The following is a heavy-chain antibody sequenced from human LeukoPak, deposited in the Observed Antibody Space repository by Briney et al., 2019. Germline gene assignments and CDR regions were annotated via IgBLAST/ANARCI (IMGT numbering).Heavy chain of an antibody. CDR3: ARDRSVGVLPAPPFDF. CDR1: GVSISSGSNY. J-gene: IGHJ4*02. V-gene: IGHV4-39*07. CDR2: IYSSGST. D-gene: IGHD6-6*01. Sequence: SETLSLTCSVSGVSISSGSNYWGWIRQPPGKTLEWIGSIYSSGSTHYNPSLKSRVIILIDTSKNQFSLTLTSVTAADTAVYYCARDRSVGVLPAPPFDFWGQGTLVTVSS.